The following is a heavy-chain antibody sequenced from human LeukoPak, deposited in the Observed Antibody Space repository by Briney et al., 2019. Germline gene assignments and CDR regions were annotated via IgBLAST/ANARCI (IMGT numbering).Heavy chain of an antibody. D-gene: IGHD3-10*01. CDR1: GYTFTSYD. CDR3: ARGNLLWLHAFDI. Sequence: GASVKVSCKASGYTFTSYDINWVRQATGQGLEWMGWMNPNSGNTGYAQKFQGRVTMTRNTSISTAYMELSNLRSEDTAVYYCARGNLLWLHAFDIWGQGTMVTVSS. J-gene: IGHJ3*02. V-gene: IGHV1-8*01. CDR2: MNPNSGNT.